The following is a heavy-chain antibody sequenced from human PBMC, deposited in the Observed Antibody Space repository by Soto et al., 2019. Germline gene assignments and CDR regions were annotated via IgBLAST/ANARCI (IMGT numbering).Heavy chain of an antibody. CDR1: GFTFSSDA. D-gene: IGHD3-22*01. J-gene: IGHJ6*03. CDR2: SSSNGIGT. CDR3: ARSDSADYYYMDV. V-gene: IGHV3-64*01. Sequence: GSLRLSCAASGFTFSSDAMDWVRQAPGKGLEYVSGSSSNGIGTYYASSVKGRFTISRDNSRDTVYLQMDSLRPEDMAVYYCARSDSADYYYMDVWGQGTTVTVS.